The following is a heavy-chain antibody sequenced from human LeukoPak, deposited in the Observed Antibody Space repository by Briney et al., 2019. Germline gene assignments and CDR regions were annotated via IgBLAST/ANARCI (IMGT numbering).Heavy chain of an antibody. CDR2: ISGSGGST. D-gene: IGHD6-13*01. J-gene: IGHJ4*02. CDR1: GFTFSSYA. CDR3: ARAEPRGSIWYPY. V-gene: IGHV3-23*01. Sequence: GGSLRLSCAASGFTFSSYAMNWVRQAPGKGLEWVSAISGSGGSTYYADSVKGRFTISRDNSKNTLYLQMNSLRAEDTAVYYCARAEPRGSIWYPYWGQGTLVTVSS.